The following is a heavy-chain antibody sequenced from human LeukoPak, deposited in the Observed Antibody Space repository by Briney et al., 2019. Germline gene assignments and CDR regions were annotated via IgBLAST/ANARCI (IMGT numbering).Heavy chain of an antibody. CDR1: GGSFSGYY. CDR2: INHSGST. Sequence: PETLSLTCAVYGGSFSGYYWSWIRQPPGKGMEWIGEINHSGSTNYNPSLKSRVTISVDTSKNQFSLKLSSVTAADTAVYYCASTGNSYYYYMDVWGKGTTVTVSS. D-gene: IGHD5-24*01. V-gene: IGHV4-34*01. CDR3: ASTGNSYYYYMDV. J-gene: IGHJ6*03.